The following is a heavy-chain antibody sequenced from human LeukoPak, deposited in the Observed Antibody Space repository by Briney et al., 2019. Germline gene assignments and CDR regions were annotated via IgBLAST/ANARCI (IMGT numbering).Heavy chain of an antibody. CDR3: AKDDQVPAAINFDY. D-gene: IGHD2-2*01. Sequence: GGSLRLSCAASGFTFNSYGMSWVRQAPGKGLEWVSTITGSGGSTYYAGSVKGRFTISRDNSKNTLYLQMNSLRAEDTAVYYCAKDDQVPAAINFDYWGQGTLVTVS. V-gene: IGHV3-23*01. CDR2: ITGSGGST. J-gene: IGHJ4*02. CDR1: GFTFNSYG.